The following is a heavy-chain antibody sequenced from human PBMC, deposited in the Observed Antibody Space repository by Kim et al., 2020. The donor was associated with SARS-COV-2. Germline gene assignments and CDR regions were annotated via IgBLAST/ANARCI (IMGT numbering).Heavy chain of an antibody. V-gene: IGHV3-30*04. J-gene: IGHJ4*02. Sequence: GGSLRLSCAASGFTFSSYAMHWVRQAPGKGLEWVAVISYDGSNKYYADSVKGRFTISRDNSKNTLYLQMNSLRAEDTAVYYCASPKRAYSSSLTYFDHWGQGTLVTVSS. CDR3: ASPKRAYSSSLTYFDH. CDR1: GFTFSSYA. D-gene: IGHD6-13*01. CDR2: ISYDGSNK.